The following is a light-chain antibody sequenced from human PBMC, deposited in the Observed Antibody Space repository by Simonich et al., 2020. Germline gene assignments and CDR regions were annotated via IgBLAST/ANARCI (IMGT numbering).Light chain of an antibody. J-gene: IGLJ3*02. CDR1: SGQSSYA. CDR2: LNSDGSH. Sequence: QLVLTQSPSASASLGASFKLTCPLSSGQSSYAIAWHRKQPVKGPRYLMKLNSDGSHSKGDGIPERFSGSNSEAERYLTISSLQSEDEADYYCQTWGTGIQVFGGGTKLTVL. V-gene: IGLV4-69*01. CDR3: QTWGTGIQV.